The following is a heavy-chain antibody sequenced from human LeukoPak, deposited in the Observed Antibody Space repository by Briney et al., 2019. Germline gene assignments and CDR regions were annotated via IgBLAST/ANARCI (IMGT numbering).Heavy chain of an antibody. D-gene: IGHD3-22*01. CDR3: GKDMVEGSGYYYPTPFDY. V-gene: IGHV3-30*18. CDR1: EFTFSSYG. Sequence: HTGGSLRLSCAASEFTFSSYGMHWVRRAPGKGLEWVAVISYDGSNKYYADSVKGRFTISRDNSKNTLYLQMNSLRAEDTAVYYCGKDMVEGSGYYYPTPFDYWGQGTLVTVSS. CDR2: ISYDGSNK. J-gene: IGHJ4*02.